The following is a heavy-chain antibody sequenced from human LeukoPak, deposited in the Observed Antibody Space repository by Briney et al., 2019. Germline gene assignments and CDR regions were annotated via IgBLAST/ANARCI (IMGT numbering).Heavy chain of an antibody. J-gene: IGHJ4*02. CDR3: ARSVGGSIAPAGDY. CDR2: INHXGSP. D-gene: IGHD6-13*01. CDR1: GGSFSGXX. V-gene: IGHV4-34*01. Sequence: SETQSLTCAXXGGSFSGXXXXXXXQPPGKGLEXXGEINHXGSPNYNPSLKSRSXMSVDTSKSQFSLKLSSVTAADTAVYYCARSVGGSIAPAGDYWGQGTRVTVSS.